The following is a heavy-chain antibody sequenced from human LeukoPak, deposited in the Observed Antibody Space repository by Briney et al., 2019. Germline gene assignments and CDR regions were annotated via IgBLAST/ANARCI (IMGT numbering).Heavy chain of an antibody. Sequence: GGSLRLSCAASGFTVSSNYMSWVRQAPGKGLEWVSVIYSSDSTYYADSVKRRFTISRDNSKNKLYLQMNSLRAEDTAVYYCARGNWNYPFDYWGQGTLVTVSS. J-gene: IGHJ4*02. CDR3: ARGNWNYPFDY. CDR2: IYSSDST. CDR1: GFTVSSNY. D-gene: IGHD1-7*01. V-gene: IGHV3-53*01.